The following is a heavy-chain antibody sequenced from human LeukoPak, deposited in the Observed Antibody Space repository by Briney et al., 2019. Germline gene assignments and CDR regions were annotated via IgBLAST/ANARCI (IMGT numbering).Heavy chain of an antibody. CDR2: IIPIFGTA. V-gene: IGHV1-69*05. CDR1: GGTFSSYA. CDR3: ARVQTASWSVRGHNWFDP. J-gene: IGHJ5*02. Sequence: GSSVKVSCKASGGTFSSYAISWVRQAPGQGLEWMGGIIPIFGTANYAQKFQGRVTITTDESTSTAYMELSSLRSEDTAVYYCARVQTASWSVRGHNWFDPWGQGTLVTVSS. D-gene: IGHD3-3*01.